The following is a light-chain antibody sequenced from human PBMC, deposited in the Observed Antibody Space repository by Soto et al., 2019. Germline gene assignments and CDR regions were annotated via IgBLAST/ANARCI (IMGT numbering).Light chain of an antibody. CDR3: QQYNSYSRT. CDR2: DAS. V-gene: IGKV1-5*01. J-gene: IGKJ1*01. Sequence: DIKMDQSPSTLSASVGDRVTITCRASQSISSWLAWYQQKPGKAPKLLIYDASSLESGVPSRFSGSGSGTEFTLTISSLQPDDFATYYCQQYNSYSRTFGQGTMVDI. CDR1: QSISSW.